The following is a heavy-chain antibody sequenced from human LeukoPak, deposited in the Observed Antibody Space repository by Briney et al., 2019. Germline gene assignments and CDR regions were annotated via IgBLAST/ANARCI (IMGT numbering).Heavy chain of an antibody. D-gene: IGHD5-24*01. Sequence: SETLSLTCTVSGGSISSYYWSWIRQPPGKGLEWIGYIYYSGSTNYNPSLKSRVTISVDTSKNQFSLKLSSVTAADTAVYYCARDSSLSVEMATLILPDYWGQGTLVTVSS. V-gene: IGHV4-59*01. CDR1: GGSISSYY. J-gene: IGHJ4*02. CDR2: IYYSGST. CDR3: ARDSSLSVEMATLILPDY.